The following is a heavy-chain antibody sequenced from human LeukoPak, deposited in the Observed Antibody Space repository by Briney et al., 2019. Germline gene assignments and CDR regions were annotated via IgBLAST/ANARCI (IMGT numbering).Heavy chain of an antibody. J-gene: IGHJ4*02. CDR1: DGSISSYY. D-gene: IGHD5-18*01. CDR2: IYYSGST. Sequence: SETLSLTCTVSDGSISSYYWSWIRQPPGKGLEWIGYIYYSGSTNYNPSLKGRVTISVDTSKNQLSLKLSSVTAADTAVYYCARDCERGYSHGLCWGQGTLVTVSS. V-gene: IGHV4-59*01. CDR3: ARDCERGYSHGLC.